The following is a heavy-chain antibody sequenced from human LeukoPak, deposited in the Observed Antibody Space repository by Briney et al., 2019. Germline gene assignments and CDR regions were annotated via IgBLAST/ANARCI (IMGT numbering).Heavy chain of an antibody. CDR3: AKDRYGDGILDY. V-gene: IGHV3-48*03. Sequence: GGSLRLSCAASGFTFNNYDMNWVRQAPGKGLEWVSYISSSGRTIYYADSVKGRSTISRDNAKNSLYLQMNSLRAEDTAVYYCAKDRYGDGILDYWGQGTLVTVSS. CDR2: ISSSGRTI. D-gene: IGHD4-17*01. CDR1: GFTFNNYD. J-gene: IGHJ4*02.